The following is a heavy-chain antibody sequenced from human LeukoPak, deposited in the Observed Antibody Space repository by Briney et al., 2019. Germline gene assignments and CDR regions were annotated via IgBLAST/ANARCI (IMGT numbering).Heavy chain of an antibody. CDR1: GGSISSSSYY. CDR2: IYYSGST. V-gene: IGHV4-39*02. Sequence: SETLSLTCTVSGGSISSSSYYWGWIRQPPGKGLEWIGSIYYSGSTYYNPSLKSRVTISVDTSKNQFSLKLSSVTAADTAVYYCAKDRYGDLPNDAFDIWGQGTMATVSS. CDR3: AKDRYGDLPNDAFDI. D-gene: IGHD4-17*01. J-gene: IGHJ3*02.